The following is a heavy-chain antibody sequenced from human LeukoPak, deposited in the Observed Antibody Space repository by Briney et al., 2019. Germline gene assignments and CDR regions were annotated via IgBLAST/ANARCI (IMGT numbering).Heavy chain of an antibody. V-gene: IGHV5-51*01. J-gene: IGHJ4*02. D-gene: IGHD2-15*01. CDR1: GYSFTSYW. CDR2: IYPGDSDT. CDR3: ARQGICSGGSCYPAFDS. Sequence: GESLKISCKGSGYSFTSYWIGWVRPMPGKGLEWMGIIYPGDSDTRYSPSFQGQVTISADKSISTAYLQWSSLKASDTAMYYCARQGICSGGSCYPAFDSWGQGTLVTVSS.